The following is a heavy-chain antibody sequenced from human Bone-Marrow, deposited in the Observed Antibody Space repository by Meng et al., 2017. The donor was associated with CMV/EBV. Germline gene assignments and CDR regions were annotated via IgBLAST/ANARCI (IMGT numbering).Heavy chain of an antibody. V-gene: IGHV3-15*07. CDR1: FSNAW. CDR3: TTVGLGYYYDSSGYDFDY. Sequence: FSNAWMNWVRQAPGKGVEWVGRIKSKTDGGTTDYAAPVKGRFTISRDDSKNTLYLQMNSLKTEDTAVYYCTTVGLGYYYDSSGYDFDYWGQGTLVTVSS. J-gene: IGHJ4*02. D-gene: IGHD3-22*01. CDR2: IKSKTDGGTT.